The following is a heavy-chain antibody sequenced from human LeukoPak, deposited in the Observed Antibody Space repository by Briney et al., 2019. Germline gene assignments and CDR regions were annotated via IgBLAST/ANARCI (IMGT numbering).Heavy chain of an antibody. CDR1: RFTFSSYT. J-gene: IGHJ4*02. CDR2: ISGSGDTT. V-gene: IGHV3-23*01. D-gene: IGHD2-21*01. CDR3: AKEPLYYY. Sequence: GGSLRLSCAASRFTFSSYTMSWVRQAPGQGLEWVSAISGSGDTTYYADSVKGRFTISRDNSKNTLYLQMNSLRAEDTAVYYCAKEPLYYYWGRGTLVTVSS.